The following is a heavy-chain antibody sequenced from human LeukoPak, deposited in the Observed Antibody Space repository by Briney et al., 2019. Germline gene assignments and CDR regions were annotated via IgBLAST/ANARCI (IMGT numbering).Heavy chain of an antibody. D-gene: IGHD1-26*01. V-gene: IGHV3-20*04. CDR2: INWNGGST. Sequence: GGSLRLSCAASGFTFDDYGMSWVRQAPGKGLEWVSGINWNGGSTGYADSVKGRFTISRDNTKNTLYLQMNSLRAEDTAVYYCVRGGSYSTNPFDIWGQGTMVTVSS. CDR1: GFTFDDYG. CDR3: VRGGSYSTNPFDI. J-gene: IGHJ3*02.